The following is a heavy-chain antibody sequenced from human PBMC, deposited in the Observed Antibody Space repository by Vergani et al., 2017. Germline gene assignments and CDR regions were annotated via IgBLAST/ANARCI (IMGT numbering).Heavy chain of an antibody. V-gene: IGHV3-9*01. CDR2: ISWNRGSI. Sequence: EVQLVESGGGLVQPGRSLRLSCAASGFTFDDYAMHWVRQAPGKGLEWVSGISWNRGSIGYADSVKVRFTISRENAKNSLHLKMNSLRAEDTALYYCANAITIFGVVIMVWYFDLWSRGTLVTVSS. CDR3: ANAITIFGVVIMVWYFDL. D-gene: IGHD3-3*01. CDR1: GFTFDDYA. J-gene: IGHJ2*01.